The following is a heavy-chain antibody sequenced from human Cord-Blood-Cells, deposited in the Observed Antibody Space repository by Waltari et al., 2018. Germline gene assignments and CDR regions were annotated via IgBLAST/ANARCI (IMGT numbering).Heavy chain of an antibody. CDR1: GYTFTGYY. Sequence: QVQLVQSGAEVKKPGASVKVSCKASGYTFTGYYMHWVRQAPGQGLEWMGWINPNRGGTNYAQKFQGRVTMTRDTSISTAYMELSRLRSDDTAVYYCARDGSSWYAFDIWGQGTMVTVSS. J-gene: IGHJ3*02. V-gene: IGHV1-2*02. D-gene: IGHD6-13*01. CDR3: ARDGSSWYAFDI. CDR2: INPNRGGT.